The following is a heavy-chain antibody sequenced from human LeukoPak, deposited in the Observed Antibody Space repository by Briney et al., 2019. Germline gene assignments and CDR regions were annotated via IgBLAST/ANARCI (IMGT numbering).Heavy chain of an antibody. CDR3: ASSILGSPAAIVT. V-gene: IGHV4-30-4*01. D-gene: IGHD2-2*01. J-gene: IGHJ5*02. Sequence: PSETLSLTCTVSGGSISSGDYYWSWIRQPPGKGLEWIGYIYYSGSTYYNPSLKSRVTISVDTSKNQFSLKLSSVTAADTAVYYCASSILGSPAAIVTWGQGTLVTVSS. CDR2: IYYSGST. CDR1: GGSISSGDYY.